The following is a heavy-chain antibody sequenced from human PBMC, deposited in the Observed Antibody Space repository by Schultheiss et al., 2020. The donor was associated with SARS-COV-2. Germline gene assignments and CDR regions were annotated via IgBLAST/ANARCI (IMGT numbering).Heavy chain of an antibody. J-gene: IGHJ3*02. Sequence: GESLKISCAASGFTFSDYYMSWIRQAPGKGLEWVAVIWYDGSNKYYADSVKGRFTISRDNSKNTLYLQMNSLRAEDTAVYYCARTARGRFGELFGAFDIWGQGTMVTVSS. V-gene: IGHV3-33*08. CDR3: ARTARGRFGELFGAFDI. D-gene: IGHD3-10*01. CDR1: GFTFSDYY. CDR2: IWYDGSNK.